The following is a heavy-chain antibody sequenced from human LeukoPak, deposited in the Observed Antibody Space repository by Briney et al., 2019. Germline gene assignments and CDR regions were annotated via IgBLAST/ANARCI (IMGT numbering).Heavy chain of an antibody. CDR1: GGTFSSYA. Sequence: SVKVSCKASGGTFSSYAISWVRQAPGQGLEWMGRIIPILGIANYAQKFQGRVTITADKSTSTAYMELSSLRSEDTAVYYCARTASSSWDRVDFDYWGQGTLVTVSS. CDR2: IIPILGIA. V-gene: IGHV1-69*04. J-gene: IGHJ4*02. CDR3: ARTASSSWDRVDFDY. D-gene: IGHD6-13*01.